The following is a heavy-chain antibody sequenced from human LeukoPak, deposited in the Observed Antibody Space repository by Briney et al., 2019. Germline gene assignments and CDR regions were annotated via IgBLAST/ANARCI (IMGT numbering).Heavy chain of an antibody. Sequence: PSETLSLTCTVSGGSISSGGYYWSWIRQHPGKGLEWIGYIYYSGSTNYNPSLKSRVTISVDTSKNQFSLKLSSVTAADTAVYYCARGFPDYSYGCDYFDYWGQGTLVTVSS. J-gene: IGHJ4*02. D-gene: IGHD5-18*01. CDR1: GGSISSGGYY. V-gene: IGHV4-61*08. CDR2: IYYSGST. CDR3: ARGFPDYSYGCDYFDY.